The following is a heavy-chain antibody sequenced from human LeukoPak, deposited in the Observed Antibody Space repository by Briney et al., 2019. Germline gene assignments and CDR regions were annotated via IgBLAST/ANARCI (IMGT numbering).Heavy chain of an antibody. CDR1: GFSFSTYW. V-gene: IGHV3-7*01. Sequence: GGSLRPSCAASGFSFSTYWMNWVRQAPGKGLEWVSNIKTDGTEINYLDSVRGRFTISRDNAKNSLYLQMNSLRAEDTAIYYCATDRGWLQFDYWGQGTLVTVPS. J-gene: IGHJ4*02. CDR3: ATDRGWLQFDY. CDR2: IKTDGTEI. D-gene: IGHD5-24*01.